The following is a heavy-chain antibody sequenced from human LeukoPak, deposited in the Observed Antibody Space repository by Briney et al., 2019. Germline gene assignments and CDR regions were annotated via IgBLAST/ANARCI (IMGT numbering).Heavy chain of an antibody. J-gene: IGHJ6*03. Sequence: SETLSLTCTVSGGSISSYYWSWIRQPAGKGLEWIGYIYYSGSTNYNPSLKSRVTISVDTSKNQFSLKLSSVTAADTAVYYCARVRDFWSGYYPPNYYYYMDVWGKGTTVTVSS. V-gene: IGHV4-59*01. CDR1: GGSISSYY. CDR2: IYYSGST. D-gene: IGHD3-3*01. CDR3: ARVRDFWSGYYPPNYYYYMDV.